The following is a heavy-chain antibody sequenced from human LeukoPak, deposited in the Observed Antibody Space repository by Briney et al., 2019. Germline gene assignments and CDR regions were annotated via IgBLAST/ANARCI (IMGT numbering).Heavy chain of an antibody. Sequence: GGSLRLSCAASGFTFSNAWMSWVRQAPGKGLEWVGRIKSKTDGGTTDYAAPVKGRFTISRDDSKNTLYLQMNSLKTEDTAVYYCTTVNQRFEWLNDYYYMDVWGKGTTVTVSS. V-gene: IGHV3-15*01. J-gene: IGHJ6*03. CDR1: GFTFSNAW. CDR3: TTVNQRFEWLNDYYYMDV. D-gene: IGHD3-9*01. CDR2: IKSKTDGGTT.